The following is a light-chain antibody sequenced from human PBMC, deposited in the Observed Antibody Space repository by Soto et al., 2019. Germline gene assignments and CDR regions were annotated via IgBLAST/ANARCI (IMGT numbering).Light chain of an antibody. V-gene: IGKV1-33*01. J-gene: IGKJ5*01. CDR2: DAS. CDR1: QDISTY. CDR3: QQYDNLPIT. Sequence: DIQMTQSPSSLSASVGDRVTITCQASQDISTYLNWYQQKPGKAPKLLIYDASNLETGVPSRFSGSGSGTYFTFTISSLQPEDIATYYCQQYDNLPITFGQGTRLEIK.